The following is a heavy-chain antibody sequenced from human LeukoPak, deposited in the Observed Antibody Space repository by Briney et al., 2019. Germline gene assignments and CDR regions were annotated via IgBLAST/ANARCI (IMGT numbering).Heavy chain of an antibody. D-gene: IGHD2-2*01. CDR2: ISSSSSTI. CDR3: ARDLVVPAGN. V-gene: IGHV3-48*01. CDR1: GFTFSSYS. J-gene: IGHJ4*02. Sequence: GGSLRLSCAASGFTFSSYSMNWVRQAPGKGLEWVSYISSSSSTIYYADSVKGRFTISRDNAKNSLYPQMNSLRAEDTAVYYCARDLVVPAGNWGQGTLVTVSS.